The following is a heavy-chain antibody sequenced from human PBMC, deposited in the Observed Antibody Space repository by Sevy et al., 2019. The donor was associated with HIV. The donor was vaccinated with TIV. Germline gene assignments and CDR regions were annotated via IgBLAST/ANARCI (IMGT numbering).Heavy chain of an antibody. J-gene: IGHJ5*02. V-gene: IGHV4-59*12. D-gene: IGHD6-13*01. CDR1: GGSISNSY. Sequence: SETLSLTCTVSGGSISNSYWTWIRQPPGKGLEWIGYIYYSGSTDYNPSLKSRVTISVDTSKNQFSLKLGSVTAADTAVYYCARLKQQRARNWFDPWGQGTLVTVSS. CDR3: ARLKQQRARNWFDP. CDR2: IYYSGST.